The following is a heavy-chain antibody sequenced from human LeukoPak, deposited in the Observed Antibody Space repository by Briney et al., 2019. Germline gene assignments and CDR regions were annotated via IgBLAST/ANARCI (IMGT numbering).Heavy chain of an antibody. CDR1: GFTFDDYA. CDR3: VKDSILVAGSRFQH. V-gene: IGHV3-9*01. J-gene: IGHJ1*01. Sequence: GRSLRLSCAASGFTFDDYAMHWVRLAPGKDLEWVAGITWNSDSINYADSVKGRFTITRDNAKNSLYLQMNSLRAEDTAFYYCVKDSILVAGSRFQHWGQGTLVTVSS. D-gene: IGHD6-19*01. CDR2: ITWNSDSI.